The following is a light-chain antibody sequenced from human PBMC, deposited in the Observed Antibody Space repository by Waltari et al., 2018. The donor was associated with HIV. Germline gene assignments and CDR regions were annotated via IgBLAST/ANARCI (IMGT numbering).Light chain of an antibody. J-gene: IGLJ2*01. V-gene: IGLV2-11*01. CDR1: SSDAGSHTY. CDR2: DVR. CDR3: CSYAGTYTFVV. Sequence: QSALPQPRSLSGSPGQPVPITCTGTSSDAGSHTYVRWYQHHPGKAPHLVLYDVRERPSGVPDRFSGSKSGNTASLTISGLQAEDEADYYCCSYAGTYTFVVFGGGTKLTVL.